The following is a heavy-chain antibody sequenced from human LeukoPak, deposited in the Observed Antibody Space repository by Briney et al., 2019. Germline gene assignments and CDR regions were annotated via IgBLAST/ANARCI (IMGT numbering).Heavy chain of an antibody. V-gene: IGHV3-30*02. CDR1: RFTFSTYG. Sequence: PGGSLRLSCAASRFTFSTYGMHWVRQDPGKGLEWVAFIRYDGNKENYADSVKGRFTISRDNSKNTVYLQMDSLRTEDTAVYYCAKDDPFFDYWGQGTLVTVSS. J-gene: IGHJ4*02. CDR3: AKDDPFFDY. CDR2: IRYDGNKE.